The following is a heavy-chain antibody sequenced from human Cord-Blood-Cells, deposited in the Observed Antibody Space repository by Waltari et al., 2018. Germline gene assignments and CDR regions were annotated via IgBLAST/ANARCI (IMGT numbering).Heavy chain of an antibody. CDR2: FDPEDGET. J-gene: IGHJ6*02. D-gene: IGHD2-2*01. V-gene: IGHV1-24*01. Sequence: QVQLVQSGAEVKKPGASVKVSCKVSGYTLNELSMHWVRQDPGHGLEWMGGFDPEDGETIYAQKFQGRVTMTEDTSTDTAYMELSSLRSEDTAVYYCATTYCSSTSCPYYYGMDVWGQGTTVTVSS. CDR3: ATTYCSSTSCPYYYGMDV. CDR1: GYTLNELS.